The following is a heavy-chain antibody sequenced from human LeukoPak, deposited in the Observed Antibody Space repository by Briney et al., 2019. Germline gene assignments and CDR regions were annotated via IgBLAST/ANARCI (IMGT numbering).Heavy chain of an antibody. Sequence: SETLSLTCTVSGGSISSGDYYWSWIRRPPGKGLEWIGYIYYSGSTYYNPSLKSRVTISVDTSKNQFSLKLSSVTAADTAVYYCAREVERTTGAFDIWGQGTMVTVSS. CDR1: GGSISSGDYY. V-gene: IGHV4-30-4*01. J-gene: IGHJ3*02. CDR3: AREVERTTGAFDI. D-gene: IGHD1-14*01. CDR2: IYYSGST.